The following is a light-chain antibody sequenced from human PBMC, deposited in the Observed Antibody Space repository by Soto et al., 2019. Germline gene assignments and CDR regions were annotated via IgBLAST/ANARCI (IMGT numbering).Light chain of an antibody. V-gene: IGKV3-15*01. CDR1: QSISRS. CDR2: DAS. CDR3: QQRSNWPIT. Sequence: EIVLTQSPAILSVSPGERATLSCRASQSISRSLAWYQQKPGQAPRLLISDASTRATGIPARFSGSGSGTEFTLTISSLQSEDFALYYCQQRSNWPITFGQGTRLEIK. J-gene: IGKJ5*01.